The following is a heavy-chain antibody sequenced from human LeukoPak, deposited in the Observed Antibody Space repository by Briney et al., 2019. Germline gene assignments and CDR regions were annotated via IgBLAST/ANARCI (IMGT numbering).Heavy chain of an antibody. J-gene: IGHJ4*02. CDR1: GFTFSSYA. CDR2: ISGSGGST. D-gene: IGHD2-8*01. V-gene: IGHV3-23*01. CDR3: AKDTSIGRYCTNGVCSPFDY. Sequence: GSLRLSCAASGFTFSSYAMSWVRQAPGKGLEWVSAISGSGGSTYYADSVKGRFTISRDNSRSTLYLQMNSLRAEDTALYYCAKDTSIGRYCTNGVCSPFDYWGQGTLVTVSS.